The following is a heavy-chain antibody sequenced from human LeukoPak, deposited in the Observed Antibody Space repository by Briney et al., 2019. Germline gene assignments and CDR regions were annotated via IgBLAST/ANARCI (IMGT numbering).Heavy chain of an antibody. CDR1: GGTISSYY. D-gene: IGHD6-13*01. J-gene: IGHJ1*01. Sequence: SETLSLTCTVSGGTISSYYWSWIRQPAGKGLEWIGRIYSSGSTNYNPSLKSRVTMSVDTSKNQFSLKLSSLTAADTAVYYCARGPLRLRSIAAAGTFSYWGQGTLVTVPS. CDR3: ARGPLRLRSIAAAGTFSY. CDR2: IYSSGST. V-gene: IGHV4-4*07.